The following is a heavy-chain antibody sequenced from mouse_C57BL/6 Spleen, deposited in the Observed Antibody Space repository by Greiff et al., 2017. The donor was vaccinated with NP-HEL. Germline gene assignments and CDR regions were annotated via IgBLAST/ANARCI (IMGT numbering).Heavy chain of an antibody. D-gene: IGHD1-1*01. CDR1: GYTFTDYY. V-gene: IGHV1-26*01. CDR2: INPNNGGT. Sequence: EVQLQQSGPELVKPGASVKISCKASGYTFTDYYMNWVKQSHGKSLEWIGDINPNNGGTSYNQKFKGKATLTVDKSSSTAYMELRSLTSEDSAVYYCASPPYGSDYWGQGTTLTVSS. CDR3: ASPPYGSDY. J-gene: IGHJ2*01.